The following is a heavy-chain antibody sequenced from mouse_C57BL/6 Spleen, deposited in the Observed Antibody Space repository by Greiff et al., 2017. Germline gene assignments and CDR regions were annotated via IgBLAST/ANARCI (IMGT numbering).Heavy chain of an antibody. CDR3: ARGTTMVLYYYAMDY. CDR1: GYTFTSYW. Sequence: VQLQQPGAELVKPGASVKMSCKASGYTFTSYWITWVKQRPGQGLEWIGDIYPGSGSTNYNEKFKSKATLTVDTSSSTAYMQLSSLTSEDSAVYYCARGTTMVLYYYAMDYWGQGTSVTVSS. CDR2: IYPGSGST. J-gene: IGHJ4*01. V-gene: IGHV1-55*01. D-gene: IGHD2-1*01.